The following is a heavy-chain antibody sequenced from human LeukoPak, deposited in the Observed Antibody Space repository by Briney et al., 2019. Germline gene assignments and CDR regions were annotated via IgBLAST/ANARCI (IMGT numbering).Heavy chain of an antibody. V-gene: IGHV5-51*01. CDR3: ARTVAAAGYDAFDI. Sequence: GESLKNSCKGSGYIFTSYWIAWVRQMPGKGLEWMGIIYPGDSDTRYSPSFQGQVTISADKSISTAYLQWSSLKASDTAMYYCARTVAAAGYDAFDIWGQGTMVTVSS. D-gene: IGHD6-13*01. J-gene: IGHJ3*02. CDR1: GYIFTSYW. CDR2: IYPGDSDT.